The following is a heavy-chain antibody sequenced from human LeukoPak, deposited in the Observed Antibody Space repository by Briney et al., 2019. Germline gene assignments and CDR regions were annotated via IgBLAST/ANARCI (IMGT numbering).Heavy chain of an antibody. D-gene: IGHD2-2*01. CDR3: ARELVVPAAVHYYYGMDV. Sequence: ASVKVSCKASGYTFTGYYMHWVRQAPGQGLEWMGWINPNSGGTNYAQKFQGRVTMTRGTSISTAYMELSRLRSDDTAVYYCARELVVPAAVHYYYGMDVWGQGTTVTVSS. J-gene: IGHJ6*02. CDR1: GYTFTGYY. CDR2: INPNSGGT. V-gene: IGHV1-2*02.